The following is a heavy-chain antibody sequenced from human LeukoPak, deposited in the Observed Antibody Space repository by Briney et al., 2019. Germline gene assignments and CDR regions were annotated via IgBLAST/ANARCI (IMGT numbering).Heavy chain of an antibody. CDR1: GFTFSNYA. CDR3: ATDAQHDGDF. CDR2: IDNNGDNT. Sequence: PGGSLRLSCAASGFTFSNYAMSWVRQVPGRGLEWVSTIDNNGDNTHYADSVKGRFTISRDNSKNTLYLQMNSLRAEDTAVYYCATDAQHDGDFWGQGTLVTVSS. V-gene: IGHV3-23*01. D-gene: IGHD1-1*01. J-gene: IGHJ4*02.